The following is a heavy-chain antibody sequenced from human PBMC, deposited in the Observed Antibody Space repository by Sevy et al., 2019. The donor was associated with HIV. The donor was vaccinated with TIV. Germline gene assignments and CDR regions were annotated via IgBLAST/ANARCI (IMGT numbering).Heavy chain of an antibody. V-gene: IGHV1-69*13. Sequence: ASVKVSCKASGGTFSNYAISWVRQAPGQGLEWMGGFIPMFDTANSAQKFQGRVTLTADGFTSTAYMELSSLRSEDTAVYYCASSYYESSGYSPLYYYGMDVWGQGTTVTVSS. J-gene: IGHJ6*02. CDR2: FIPMFDTA. CDR1: GGTFSNYA. CDR3: ASSYYESSGYSPLYYYGMDV. D-gene: IGHD3-22*01.